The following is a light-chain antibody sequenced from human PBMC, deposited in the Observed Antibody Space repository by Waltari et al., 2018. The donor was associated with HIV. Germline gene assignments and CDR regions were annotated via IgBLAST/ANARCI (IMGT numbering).Light chain of an antibody. V-gene: IGLV2-23*02. CDR2: DVT. CDR1: SSDVGTYDL. CDR3: CAFSGGRISWV. Sequence: QSALTQPASVSGSPGQSITVSCTGTSSDVGTYDLVSWYQHHPGKAPKLIIHDVTKRPSGGSFRFSGSQSGNTGSPTISRLQAEEESLFHFCAFSGGRISWVFGGGTRVNVL. J-gene: IGLJ3*02.